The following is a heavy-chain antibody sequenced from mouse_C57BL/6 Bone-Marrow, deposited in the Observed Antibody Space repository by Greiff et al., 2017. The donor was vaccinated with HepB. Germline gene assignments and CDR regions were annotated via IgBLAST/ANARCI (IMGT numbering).Heavy chain of an antibody. J-gene: IGHJ2*01. CDR1: GFTFSSYG. CDR2: ISSGGSYT. D-gene: IGHD2-1*01. CDR3: ARHRPYGNLDY. Sequence: DVKLVESGGDLVKPGGSLKLSCAASGFTFSSYGMSWVRQTPDKRLEWVATISSGGSYTYYPDSVKGRFTISRDNAKNTLYLQMSSLKSEDTAMYYCARHRPYGNLDYWGQGTTLTVSS. V-gene: IGHV5-6*02.